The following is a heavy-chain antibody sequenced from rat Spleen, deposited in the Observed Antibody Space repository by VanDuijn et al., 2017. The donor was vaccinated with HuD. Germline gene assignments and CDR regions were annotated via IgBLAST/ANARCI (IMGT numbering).Heavy chain of an antibody. CDR1: GFTFSDFF. J-gene: IGHJ3*01. CDR2: ISSDGITT. D-gene: IGHD1-10*01. CDR3: AREDLGTTFAF. V-gene: IGHV5-29*01. Sequence: EVQLVESDGGLVQPGRSLKLSCAASGFTFSDFFMAWVRQAPAKGLEWVATISSDGITTYYRDSVRGRFTISSDNAKTTLYLQMDSLRSEDTATYYCAREDLGTTFAFWGQGTLVTVSS.